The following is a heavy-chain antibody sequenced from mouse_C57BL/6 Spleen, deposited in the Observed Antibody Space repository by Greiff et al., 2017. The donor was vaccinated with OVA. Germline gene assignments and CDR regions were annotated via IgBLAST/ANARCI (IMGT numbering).Heavy chain of an antibody. CDR3: ARGVYGGYYFDY. Sequence: QVQLQQPGAELVMPGASVKLSCKASGYTFTSYWMHWVKQRPGQGLEWIGEIDPSDSYTNYNQKFKGKSTLTVDKSSSTAYMQLSSLTSEDSAVYYCARGVYGGYYFDYWGQGTTLTVSS. CDR2: IDPSDSYT. V-gene: IGHV1-69*01. CDR1: GYTFTSYW. J-gene: IGHJ2*01. D-gene: IGHD1-1*02.